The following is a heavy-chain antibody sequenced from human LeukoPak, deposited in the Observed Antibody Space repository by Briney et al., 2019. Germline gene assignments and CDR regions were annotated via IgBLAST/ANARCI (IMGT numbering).Heavy chain of an antibody. J-gene: IGHJ4*02. V-gene: IGHV3-7*01. Sequence: PGGSLRLSCAASGFTFSSYWMSWVRQAPGKGLEWVANIKQGGSEKYYVDSVKGRFTISRDNAKNSLYLQMNSLRAEDTAVYYCARVLYCSSTSCYGGIDYWGQGTLVTVSS. CDR3: ARVLYCSSTSCYGGIDY. D-gene: IGHD2-2*01. CDR2: IKQGGSEK. CDR1: GFTFSSYW.